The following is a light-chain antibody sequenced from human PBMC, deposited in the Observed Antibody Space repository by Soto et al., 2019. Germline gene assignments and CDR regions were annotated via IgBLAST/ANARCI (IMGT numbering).Light chain of an antibody. CDR3: QSYDSSLSAVV. Sequence: QSALTQPASVSGAPGQRVTISCTGSSSNIGAGYDVHWYQQLPGTAPKLLIYGNSNRPSGVPDRFSGSKSGTSASLAITRLQAEDEADYYCQSYDSSLSAVVFGGGTKLTVL. J-gene: IGLJ2*01. V-gene: IGLV1-40*01. CDR1: SSNIGAGYD. CDR2: GNS.